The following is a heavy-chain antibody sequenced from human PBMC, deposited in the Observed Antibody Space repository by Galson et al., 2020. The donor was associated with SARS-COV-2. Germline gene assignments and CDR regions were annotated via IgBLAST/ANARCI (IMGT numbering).Heavy chain of an antibody. J-gene: IGHJ4*02. CDR1: GGSFGDSS. CDR3: ARRGRHCRGNSCYFYFDY. V-gene: IGHV4-34*01. D-gene: IGHD2-2*01. CDR2: INQSGGT. Sequence: SETLSLTCGVLGGSFGDSSWSWLRQSPGKAPVWIGDINQSGGTIYNPSLKSRVTISRDTSTTHFSLTLTSVTAADSATYYCARRGRHCRGNSCYFYFDYWGQGTLVTVSS.